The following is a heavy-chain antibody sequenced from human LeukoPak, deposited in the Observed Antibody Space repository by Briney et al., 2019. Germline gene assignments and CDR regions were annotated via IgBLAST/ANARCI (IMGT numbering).Heavy chain of an antibody. V-gene: IGHV4-59*12. J-gene: IGHJ4*02. CDR3: AREDGRAAAGTQDY. CDR2: IYYSGST. Sequence: SETLSLTCTVSGGSISSYYWSWIRQPPGKGLEWIGYIYYSGSTYYNPSLKSRVTISVDTSKNQFSLKLSSVTAADTAVYYCAREDGRAAAGTQDYWGQGTLVTVSS. CDR1: GGSISSYY. D-gene: IGHD6-13*01.